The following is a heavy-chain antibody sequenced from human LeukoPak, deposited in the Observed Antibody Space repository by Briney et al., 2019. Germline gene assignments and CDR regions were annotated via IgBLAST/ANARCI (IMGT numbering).Heavy chain of an antibody. CDR1: GGSITGYY. D-gene: IGHD5-18*01. J-gene: IGHJ2*01. CDR3: ARGNPLIGRIQLWFPSYWYFDL. V-gene: IGHV4-59*01. CDR2: IYYSGST. Sequence: SETLSLTCSVSGGSITGYYWSWIRQPPGKGLEWIGYIYYSGSTNYNPSLKSRVTISVDTSKNQFSLKLSSVTAADTAVYYCARGNPLIGRIQLWFPSYWYFDLWGRGTLVTVSS.